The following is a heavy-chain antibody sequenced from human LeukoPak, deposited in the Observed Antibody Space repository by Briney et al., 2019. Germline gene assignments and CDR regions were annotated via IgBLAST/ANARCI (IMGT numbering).Heavy chain of an antibody. CDR1: GGTFSSYA. J-gene: IGHJ4*02. CDR3: ARKSSSSLETAFDY. D-gene: IGHD6-6*01. CDR2: IIPILGIA. V-gene: IGHV1-69*04. Sequence: SVKVSCKASGGTFSSYAISWVRQAPGQGLEWMGRIIPILGIANYAQKFQGRVTITADKSTSTAYMELSSLRSEDTAVYYCARKSSSSLETAFDYWGQGTLVTVSS.